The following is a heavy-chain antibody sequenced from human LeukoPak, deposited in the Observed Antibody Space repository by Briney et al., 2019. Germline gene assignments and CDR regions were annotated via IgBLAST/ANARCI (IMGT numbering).Heavy chain of an antibody. V-gene: IGHV1-69*13. J-gene: IGHJ4*02. D-gene: IGHD3-9*01. CDR2: IIPIFGTA. CDR3: ARGGYSDILTGYYEYYFDY. CDR1: GGTFSSYA. Sequence: SVKVSCKASGGTFSSYAISWVRQAPGQGLEWMGGIIPIFGTANYAQKFQGRVTITADESTSTAYMELSSLRSEDTAVCYCARGGYSDILTGYYEYYFDYWGQGTLVTVSS.